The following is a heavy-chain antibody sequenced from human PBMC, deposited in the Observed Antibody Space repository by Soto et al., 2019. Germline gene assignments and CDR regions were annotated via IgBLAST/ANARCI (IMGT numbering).Heavy chain of an antibody. V-gene: IGHV3-72*01. CDR1: GFTFSDHY. J-gene: IGHJ4*02. CDR2: IRKRTNSYTT. Sequence: EVQLVESGGGLAQPGGSLRLSCAASGFTFSDHYMDWVRQAPGKGLEWVGRIRKRTNSYTTEYAASVKGRFTISRDDSKTSLYLQINSLKTDDTAVYYCARVMVVAGHYYFDYWGQGTLVTVSS. CDR3: ARVMVVAGHYYFDY. D-gene: IGHD6-19*01.